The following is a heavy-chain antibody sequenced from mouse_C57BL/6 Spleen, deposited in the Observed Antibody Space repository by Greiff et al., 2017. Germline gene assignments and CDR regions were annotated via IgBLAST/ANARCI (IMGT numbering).Heavy chain of an antibody. Sequence: EVQLQQSGPELVKPGASVKISCKASGYSFTGYYMNWVKQSPEKSLEWIGEINPSTGGTTYNQKFKAKATLTVDKSSSTAYMQLKSLTSEDSAVYYWASYYYGSNYDYAMDYWGQGTSGTVSS. J-gene: IGHJ4*01. CDR1: GYSFTGYY. V-gene: IGHV1-42*01. CDR2: INPSTGGT. CDR3: ASYYYGSNYDYAMDY. D-gene: IGHD1-1*01.